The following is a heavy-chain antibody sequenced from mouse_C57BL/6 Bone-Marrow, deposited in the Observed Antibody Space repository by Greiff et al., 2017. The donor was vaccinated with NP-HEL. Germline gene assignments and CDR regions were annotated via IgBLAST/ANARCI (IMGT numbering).Heavy chain of an antibody. CDR2: IYPRSGNT. CDR3: ARSRYLFTTLEGYFDV. D-gene: IGHD5-5*01. V-gene: IGHV1-81*01. J-gene: IGHJ1*03. Sequence: QVQLQQSGAELARPGASVKLSCKASGYTFTSYGISWVKQRTGQGLEWIGEIYPRSGNTYYNEKFKCKAKLTAAKSSSTAYMELRSLTSEDSAVYFCARSRYLFTTLEGYFDVWGTGTTVTVSS. CDR1: GYTFTSYG.